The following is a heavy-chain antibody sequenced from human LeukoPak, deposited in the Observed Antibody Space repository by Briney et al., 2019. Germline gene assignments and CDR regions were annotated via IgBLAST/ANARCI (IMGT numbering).Heavy chain of an antibody. D-gene: IGHD6-19*01. J-gene: IGHJ4*02. CDR3: AKDLEAVAGTIVNDY. CDR1: GFTFSKYA. CDR2: IGASGGTT. Sequence: GGSLRLSCAVSGFTFSKYAMNWVRQGPGKGLEWVSGIGASGGTTYYAGSVQGRFTISRDNSKNTLYLQLNRLRAEDTGVYFCAKDLEAVAGTIVNDYWGQGTLVTVSS. V-gene: IGHV3-23*01.